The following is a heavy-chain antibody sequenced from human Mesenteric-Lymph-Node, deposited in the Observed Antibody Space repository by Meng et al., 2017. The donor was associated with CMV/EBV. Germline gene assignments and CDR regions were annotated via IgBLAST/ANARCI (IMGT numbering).Heavy chain of an antibody. V-gene: IGHV4-34*01. J-gene: IGHJ4*02. D-gene: IGHD3-3*01. Sequence: SETLSLTCAVYGGSFSGYYWSWIRQPPGKGLEWIGEINHSGSTNYNPSLKSRVTISVDTSKNQFSLKLSSVTAADTAVYYCARTRRYYDFWSGYPSALDYWGQGTLVTSPQ. CDR2: INHSGST. CDR3: ARTRRYYDFWSGYPSALDY. CDR1: GGSFSGYY.